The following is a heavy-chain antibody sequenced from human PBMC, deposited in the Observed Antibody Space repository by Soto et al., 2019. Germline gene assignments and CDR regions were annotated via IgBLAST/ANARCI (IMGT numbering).Heavy chain of an antibody. CDR3: ARHLGDDFWSGQLY. Sequence: VHLVQSGSEVKKPGAAAKVSCKASGYTFSSYAIQWVRQAPGQRLEWVGWIDPGNGKTKYSQKFEGRVTITRDTSATTAYMELSNLSYEDTAVFYCARHLGDDFWSGQLYWGQGTLVTVSS. J-gene: IGHJ4*02. CDR2: IDPGNGKT. V-gene: IGHV1-3*01. D-gene: IGHD3-3*01. CDR1: GYTFSSYA.